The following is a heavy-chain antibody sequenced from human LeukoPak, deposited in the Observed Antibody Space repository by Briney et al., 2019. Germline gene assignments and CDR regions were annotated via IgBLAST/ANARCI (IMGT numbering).Heavy chain of an antibody. CDR1: GFTFNTYV. CDR3: VRDKDGYNF. J-gene: IGHJ4*02. V-gene: IGHV3-74*01. D-gene: IGHD5-24*01. CDR2: IDTDGKTT. Sequence: GGSLRLSCAASGFTFNTYVMHWVRQAPGKGLVWVARIDTDGKTTTYADSVKGPFTISRDNAKNMLYVQMNSLRAEDTAVYYCVRDKDGYNFWGQGTLVSVSS.